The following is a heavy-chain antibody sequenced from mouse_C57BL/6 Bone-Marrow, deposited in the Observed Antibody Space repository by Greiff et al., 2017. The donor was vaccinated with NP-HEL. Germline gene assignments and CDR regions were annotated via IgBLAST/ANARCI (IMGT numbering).Heavy chain of an antibody. V-gene: IGHV1-19*01. CDR2: INPYNGGT. J-gene: IGHJ3*01. CDR3: ARGYGNLAWFAY. Sequence: EVQLQQSGPVLVKPGASVKMSCKASGYTFTDYYMNWVKQSHGKSLEWIGVINPYNGGTSYNQKFKGKATLTVDKSSSTAYMELNSLTSEDSAVYYCARGYGNLAWFAYWGQGTLVTVSA. D-gene: IGHD2-10*02. CDR1: GYTFTDYY.